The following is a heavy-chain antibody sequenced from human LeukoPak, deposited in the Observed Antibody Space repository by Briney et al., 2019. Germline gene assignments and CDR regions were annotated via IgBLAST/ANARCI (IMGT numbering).Heavy chain of an antibody. V-gene: IGHV1-2*02. Sequence: ASVKVSCKASGYTFIGYYMHWVRQAPGQGLEWMGWINPNSGGTNYAQKFQGRVTMTRDTSISTAYMELSRLRSEDTAVYYCARVRIAVAGKYYFDYWGQGTLVTVSS. J-gene: IGHJ4*02. D-gene: IGHD6-19*01. CDR2: INPNSGGT. CDR3: ARVRIAVAGKYYFDY. CDR1: GYTFIGYY.